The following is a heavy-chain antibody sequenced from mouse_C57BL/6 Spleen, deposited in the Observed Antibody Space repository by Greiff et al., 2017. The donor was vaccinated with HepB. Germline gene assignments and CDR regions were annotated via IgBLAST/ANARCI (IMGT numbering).Heavy chain of an antibody. D-gene: IGHD2-1*01. CDR2: INPYNGGT. CDR3: ARLGYYGNYFDY. Sequence: EVQLQQSGPVLVKPGASVKMSCKASGYTFTDYYMNWVKQSHGKSLEWIGVINPYNGGTSYNQKFKGKATLTVDKSSSTAYMELNSLTSEDSAVYYCARLGYYGNYFDYWGQGTTLTVSS. J-gene: IGHJ2*01. V-gene: IGHV1-19*01. CDR1: GYTFTDYY.